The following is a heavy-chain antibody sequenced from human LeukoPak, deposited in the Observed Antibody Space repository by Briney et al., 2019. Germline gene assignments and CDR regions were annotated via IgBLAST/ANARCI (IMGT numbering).Heavy chain of an antibody. V-gene: IGHV1-2*02. CDR2: INPNSGGT. D-gene: IGHD5-18*01. J-gene: IGHJ4*02. Sequence: ASVKVSCKASGYTFTGYFMHWVRQAPGQGLEWMGWINPNSGGTNYAQKFQGRVTMTRDTSISTAYTELSSLRSDDTAIYFCARGGLQLWFLVDYWGQGTLVTVSS. CDR1: GYTFTGYF. CDR3: ARGGLQLWFLVDY.